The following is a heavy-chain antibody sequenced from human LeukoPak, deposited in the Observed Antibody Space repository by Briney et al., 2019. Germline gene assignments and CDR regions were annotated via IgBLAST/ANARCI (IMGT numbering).Heavy chain of an antibody. D-gene: IGHD3-10*01. J-gene: IGHJ4*02. Sequence: ASVKVSCKASGYTFTGYYMHWVRQAPGQGLEWMGRINPNSGGTNYAKKFQGRVTMTRDTSISTAYMELSRLRSDDTAVYYCARGNMXXGVIITXADYWGQGTLVTVSS. CDR1: GYTFTGYY. CDR2: INPNSGGT. CDR3: ARGNMXXGVIITXADY. V-gene: IGHV1-2*06.